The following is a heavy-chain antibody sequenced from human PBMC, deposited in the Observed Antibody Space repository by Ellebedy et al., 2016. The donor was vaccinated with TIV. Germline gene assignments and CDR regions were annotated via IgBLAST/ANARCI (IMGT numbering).Heavy chain of an antibody. V-gene: IGHV4-4*02. Sequence: MPSETLSLTCAVSGGSISSSNWWSWVRQPPGKGLEWIGEIYHSGSTKHNPSLKSPVTISVDKSKNQFSLKLSSVTAADTAVYYCAMVVWQLPVSYAFDIWGQGTMVTVSS. CDR2: IYHSGST. J-gene: IGHJ3*02. CDR1: GGSISSSNW. CDR3: AMVVWQLPVSYAFDI. D-gene: IGHD2-8*02.